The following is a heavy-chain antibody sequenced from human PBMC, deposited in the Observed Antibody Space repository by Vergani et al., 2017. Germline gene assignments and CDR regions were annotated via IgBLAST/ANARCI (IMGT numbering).Heavy chain of an antibody. CDR2: LSTTGGA. CDR3: AGDTHSWQRADR. D-gene: IGHD6-13*01. V-gene: IGHV4-59*02. J-gene: IGHJ5*02. CDR1: GVSVTDYN. Sequence: QAQLQESGPGLVKPSETLSLTCHVFGVSVTDYNCNWIRQAPGKGLEWIGSLSTTGGATPASHNPSLKSRVSISVDTSKGQFSLRLTSVTAADSAIYYCAGDTHSWQRADRWGQGLLVSVSS.